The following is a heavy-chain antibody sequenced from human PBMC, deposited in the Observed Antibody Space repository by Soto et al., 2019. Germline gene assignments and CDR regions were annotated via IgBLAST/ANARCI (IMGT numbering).Heavy chain of an antibody. CDR1: GFTFSSYG. V-gene: IGHV3-30*18. D-gene: IGHD3-3*01. CDR3: AKDYLAYYDFWSGPGGFDY. Sequence: GGSLRLSCAAPGFTFSSYGMHWVRQAPGKGLEWVAVISYDGSNKYYADSVKGRFTISRDNSKNTLYLQMNSLRAEDTAVYYCAKDYLAYYDFWSGPGGFDYWGQGTLVTVSS. CDR2: ISYDGSNK. J-gene: IGHJ4*02.